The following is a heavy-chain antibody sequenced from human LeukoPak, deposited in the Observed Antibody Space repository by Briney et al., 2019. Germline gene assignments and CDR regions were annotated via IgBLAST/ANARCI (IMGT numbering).Heavy chain of an antibody. CDR3: ARGRLAYCGGDCSIGDAFDI. V-gene: IGHV1-69*13. J-gene: IGHJ3*02. CDR1: GGTFSSYA. CDR2: IIPIFGTA. Sequence: ASVKVSCKASGGTFSSYAISWVRQAPGQGLEWMGGIIPIFGTANYAQKFQGRVTITADESTSTAYMELSSLRSEDTAVYYCARGRLAYCGGDCSIGDAFDIWGQGTMVTVSS. D-gene: IGHD2-21*02.